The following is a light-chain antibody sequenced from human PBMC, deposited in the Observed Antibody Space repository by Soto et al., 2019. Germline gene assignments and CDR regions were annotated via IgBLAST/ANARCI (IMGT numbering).Light chain of an antibody. CDR3: LHYISYSEA. J-gene: IGKJ1*01. CDR2: GAS. CDR1: KNSASY. V-gene: IGKV1D-12*01. Sequence: DIPVSQSPSFVSASVGDRLTITGRANKNSASYLAWYQHKPGRTPELLIHGASRLQSGVPARFSGSGSGTDFTLNINRVQPEDFATYYCLHYISYSEAFGQGTKVDIK.